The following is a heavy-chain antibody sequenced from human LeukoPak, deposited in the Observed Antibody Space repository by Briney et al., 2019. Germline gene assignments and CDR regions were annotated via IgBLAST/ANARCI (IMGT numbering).Heavy chain of an antibody. V-gene: IGHV1-69*13. D-gene: IGHD2-2*01. CDR1: GGTFSSYA. Sequence: EASVKVSCKASGGTFSSYAISWVRQAPGQGLEWMGGIIPIFGTANYAQKFQGRITITADESTTTAYMELSSLRSEDTAVYYCARYCSSTSCHYYFDYWGQGTLVTVSS. J-gene: IGHJ4*02. CDR2: IIPIFGTA. CDR3: ARYCSSTSCHYYFDY.